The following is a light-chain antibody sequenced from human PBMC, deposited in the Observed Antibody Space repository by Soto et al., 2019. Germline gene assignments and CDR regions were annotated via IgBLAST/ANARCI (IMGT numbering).Light chain of an antibody. CDR2: DVS. CDR3: CSYTTSNTRQIV. Sequence: QSDLTQPASVSGSPGQSITISCTGTSSDVGGYNYVSWYQQHPGKAPQFMIYDVSNRPSGVSNRFSGSKSGNTASLTISGLQAEDEADYYCCSYTTSNTRQIVFGTGTKVTVL. CDR1: SSDVGGYNY. V-gene: IGLV2-14*01. J-gene: IGLJ1*01.